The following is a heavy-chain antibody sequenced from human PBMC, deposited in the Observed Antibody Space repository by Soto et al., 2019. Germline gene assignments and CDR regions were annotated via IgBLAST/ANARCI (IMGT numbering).Heavy chain of an antibody. D-gene: IGHD2-2*01. J-gene: IGHJ5*02. CDR3: VKHSEYQLLSWFDP. CDR1: GFSFSTYA. CDR2: ISAGGGNT. Sequence: EVQLLESGGGLVQPGGSLRLSCAASGFSFSTYAMSWVRHAPGKGLEWVSGISAGGGNTFYADSVRGRFTISRDNTKNTLYLQINSLRAEDTDLYYCVKHSEYQLLSWFDPWGQGTLVTVSS. V-gene: IGHV3-23*01.